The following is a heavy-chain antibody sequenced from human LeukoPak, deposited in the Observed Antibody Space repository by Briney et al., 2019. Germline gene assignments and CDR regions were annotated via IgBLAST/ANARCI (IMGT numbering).Heavy chain of an antibody. J-gene: IGHJ4*02. V-gene: IGHV3-30*18. CDR2: ISYDGSSK. CDR3: AKDRYYYDSSGSDY. Sequence: GGSLRLSCAASGFTFSSYGMHWVRQAPGKGLEWVAVISYDGSSKYYADSVKGRFTISRDNSKSTLYLQMNSLRAEDTAVYYCAKDRYYYDSSGSDYWGQGTLVTVSS. CDR1: GFTFSSYG. D-gene: IGHD3-22*01.